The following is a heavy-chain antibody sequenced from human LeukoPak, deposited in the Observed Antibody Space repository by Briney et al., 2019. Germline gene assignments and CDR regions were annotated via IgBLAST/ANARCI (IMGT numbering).Heavy chain of an antibody. CDR2: IYYSGST. CDR3: ARHRSLFDSHDY. J-gene: IGHJ4*02. D-gene: IGHD3-9*01. CDR1: GGSISIYY. V-gene: IGHV4-59*01. Sequence: SETLSLTCTVSGGSISIYYWSWIRQPPGKGLEWIAYIYYSGSTNYNPSLKSRITMSVDTSKNQFSLKLSSVTAAEPGVYYCARHRSLFDSHDYWGQGILVTVSS.